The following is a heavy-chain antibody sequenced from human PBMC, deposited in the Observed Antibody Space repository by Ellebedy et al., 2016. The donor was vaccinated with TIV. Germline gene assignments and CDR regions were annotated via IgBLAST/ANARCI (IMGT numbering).Heavy chain of an antibody. CDR3: ARILRLSSGTYHFDS. V-gene: IGHV3-48*02. CDR1: GFTFSDHS. J-gene: IGHJ4*02. CDR2: INHSGDTI. Sequence: GESLKISXAASGFTFSDHSLNWVRQAPGKGLEWVSFINHSGDTIYYADSVKGRFTISRDNARNSLFLHMNSLRDEDTAVYYCARILRLSSGTYHFDSWGQGTLVTVSS. D-gene: IGHD1-26*01.